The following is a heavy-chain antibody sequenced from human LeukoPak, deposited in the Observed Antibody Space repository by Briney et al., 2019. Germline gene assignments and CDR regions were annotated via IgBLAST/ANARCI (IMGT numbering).Heavy chain of an antibody. CDR2: VFHSGNT. V-gene: IGHV4-4*02. D-gene: IGHD1-26*01. J-gene: IGHJ4*02. CDR3: ARRGSYYRYYFDY. CDR1: GDSISSHNW. Sequence: PSGTLSLTCAVSGDSISSHNWWSWVRQTPGKGLEWIGEVFHSGNTNYNPSLKSRVTISVDTSKNQFSLKLSSVTAADTAVYYCARRGSYYRYYFDYWGQGTLVTVSS.